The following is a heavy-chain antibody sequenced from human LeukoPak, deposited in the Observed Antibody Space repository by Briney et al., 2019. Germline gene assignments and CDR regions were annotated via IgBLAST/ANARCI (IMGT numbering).Heavy chain of an antibody. D-gene: IGHD1-26*01. Sequence: GGSLRLSCAASGFSFSTYAMSWVRQAPGKGLEWVSTITGGGTYYADSVRGRFTISRDNSKNTLFLQMNSLRAEDTAVYSCAKDLSGRSYSYYYTDVWGRGTTVTVSS. CDR2: ITGGGT. V-gene: IGHV3-23*01. J-gene: IGHJ6*03. CDR1: GFSFSTYA. CDR3: AKDLSGRSYSYYYTDV.